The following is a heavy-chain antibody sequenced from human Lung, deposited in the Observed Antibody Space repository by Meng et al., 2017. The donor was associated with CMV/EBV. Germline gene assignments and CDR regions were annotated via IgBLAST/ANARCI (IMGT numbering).Heavy chain of an antibody. CDR1: TYVFTTYK. CDR2: ISGSKGDT. D-gene: IGHD3-10*01. CDR3: ARGVLGAGSSTFDF. V-gene: IGHV1-3*01. Sequence: STYVFTTYKIHWVRQAPGQMLEWMGWISGSKGDTKYSQKFQDRVTFTGNTSASTVYMEVRSLTPTDTAVYYCARGVLGAGSSTFDFWGQGSLVTVSS. J-gene: IGHJ4*02.